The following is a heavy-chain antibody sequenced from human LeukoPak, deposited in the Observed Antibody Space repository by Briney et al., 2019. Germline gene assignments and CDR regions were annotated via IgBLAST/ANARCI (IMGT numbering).Heavy chain of an antibody. J-gene: IGHJ4*02. Sequence: GGSLRLSCAASGFTFSSYWMSWVRQAPGKGLEWVANIKQDGSEKYYVDSVKGRFTISRDNAKNSLYLQMNSLRDEDTAVYYCASDSGYDYRFDYWGQGTLVTVSS. CDR3: ASDSGYDYRFDY. V-gene: IGHV3-7*01. D-gene: IGHD5-12*01. CDR1: GFTFSSYW. CDR2: IKQDGSEK.